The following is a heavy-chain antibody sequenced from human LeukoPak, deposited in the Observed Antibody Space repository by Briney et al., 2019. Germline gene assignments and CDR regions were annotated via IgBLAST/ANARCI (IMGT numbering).Heavy chain of an antibody. CDR1: GFTVSSNY. CDR3: ARDMRKDIVVVPDDDAFDI. D-gene: IGHD2-2*01. Sequence: GGSLRLSCAASGFTVSSNYMSWVRQAPGKGLEWVSVIYSGGSTYYADSVKGRFTISRDNSKNTLYLQMNSLRAEDTAVYYCARDMRKDIVVVPDDDAFDIWGQGTMVTVSS. V-gene: IGHV3-66*02. CDR2: IYSGGST. J-gene: IGHJ3*02.